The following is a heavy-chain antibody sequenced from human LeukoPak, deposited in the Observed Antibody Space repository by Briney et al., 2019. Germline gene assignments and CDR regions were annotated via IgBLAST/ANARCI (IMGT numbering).Heavy chain of an antibody. V-gene: IGHV3-48*04. CDR1: GFTFSSYS. J-gene: IGHJ6*02. CDR3: ARGAQLYYYYGMDV. CDR2: ISSGSSTI. D-gene: IGHD2-2*01. Sequence: GGSLRLSCAASGFTFSSYSMNWVRQAPGKGLEWVSYISSGSSTIYYADSVKGRFTISRDNAKNSLYLQMNSLRAEDTAVYYCARGAQLYYYYGMDVWGQGTTVTVSS.